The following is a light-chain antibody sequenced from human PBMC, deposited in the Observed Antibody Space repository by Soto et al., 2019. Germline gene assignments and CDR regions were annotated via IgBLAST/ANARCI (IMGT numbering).Light chain of an antibody. CDR2: DVT. J-gene: IGLJ2*01. CDR1: SSDVGGYNY. Sequence: QSVLTQPASVSGSPGQSITISCTGTSSDVGGYNYVSWYQQHPGKAPKVMIYDVTNRPSDVSSRFSGSKSGNTASLTISGLQGEDEADYYCSSYTSGDTIIFGGGTKLTVL. CDR3: SSYTSGDTII. V-gene: IGLV2-14*03.